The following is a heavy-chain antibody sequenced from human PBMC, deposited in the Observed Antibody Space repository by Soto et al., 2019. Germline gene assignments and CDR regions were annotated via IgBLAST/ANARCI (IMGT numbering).Heavy chain of an antibody. V-gene: IGHV4-59*01. CDR3: ARFNWYFDL. CDR2: IYYRGST. J-gene: IGHJ2*01. CDR1: GGSISSYY. Sequence: QVQLQESGPGLVKPSETLSLTCTVSGGSISSYYWSWIRQPPGKGLEWLGYIYYRGSTNYNPALKSRLTISVDTSKNQFSLKLSSVTAADTAMYYCARFNWYFDLWGRGTLVTVSS.